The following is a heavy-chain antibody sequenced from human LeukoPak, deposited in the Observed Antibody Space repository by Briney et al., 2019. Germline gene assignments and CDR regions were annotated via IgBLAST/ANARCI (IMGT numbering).Heavy chain of an antibody. V-gene: IGHV1-46*01. CDR3: ERDSVEVVLGANDYYYFMDV. CDR1: GYTFTSYY. D-gene: IGHD2-15*01. CDR2: INPSDGST. J-gene: IGHJ6*03. Sequence: ASVKVSCKASGYTFTSYYMSWVRQAPGQGLEWMGIINPSDGSTTYAQKFQGRVTMTRDTSTSTVYMELSSLRSDDTAVYYGERDSVEVVLGANDYYYFMDVWGKGTTVTVPS.